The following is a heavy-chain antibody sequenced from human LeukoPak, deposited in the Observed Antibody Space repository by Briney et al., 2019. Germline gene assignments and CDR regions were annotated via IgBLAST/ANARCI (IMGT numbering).Heavy chain of an antibody. J-gene: IGHJ4*02. Sequence: GGSLRLSCAASGFTFSSYWMSWVRQAPGKGLEWVANIKQDGSEKYYVDSVKGRFTISRDNAKNSLYLQMNSLRAEDTAVYYCARDARYFDWLLSRYFDYWGQGTQVTVSS. CDR1: GFTFSSYW. V-gene: IGHV3-7*01. CDR2: IKQDGSEK. CDR3: ARDARYFDWLLSRYFDY. D-gene: IGHD3-9*01.